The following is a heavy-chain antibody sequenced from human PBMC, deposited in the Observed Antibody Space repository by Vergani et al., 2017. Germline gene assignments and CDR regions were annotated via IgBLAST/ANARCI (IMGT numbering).Heavy chain of an antibody. Sequence: EVQLVESGGGLVQPGGSLRLSCAASGFTFSSYSMNWVRQAPGKGLEWVSSISSSSSYIYYADSVKGRFTISRDNAKNSLYLQMNSLRAEDTAVYYCARGSTGGDYDFWSGYPHFDYWGQGTLVTVSS. J-gene: IGHJ4*02. V-gene: IGHV3-21*01. D-gene: IGHD3-3*01. CDR2: ISSSSSYI. CDR1: GFTFSSYS. CDR3: ARGSTGGDYDFWSGYPHFDY.